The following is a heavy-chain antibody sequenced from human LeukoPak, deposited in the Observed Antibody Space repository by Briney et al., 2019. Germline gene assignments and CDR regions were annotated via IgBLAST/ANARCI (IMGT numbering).Heavy chain of an antibody. Sequence: PGGSLRLSCAASGFTFSSYWMHWVRQTPGKGLVWVSRVSPDGSTTYYAESVKGRFTISRDHATQPLYLQMNRLRDEDTAEYYCAKYYNSGTYSLDYWGQGTLVTVSS. D-gene: IGHD3-10*01. CDR3: AKYYNSGTYSLDY. V-gene: IGHV3-74*01. CDR1: GFTFSSYW. J-gene: IGHJ4*02. CDR2: VSPDGSTT.